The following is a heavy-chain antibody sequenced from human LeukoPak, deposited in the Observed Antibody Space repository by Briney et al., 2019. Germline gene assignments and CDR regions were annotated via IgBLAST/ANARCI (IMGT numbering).Heavy chain of an antibody. V-gene: IGHV4-61*02. J-gene: IGHJ3*02. CDR3: ARAERWLQVNAFDI. CDR2: IYTSGST. D-gene: IGHD5-24*01. CDR1: GGSISSGSYY. Sequence: SETLSLTCTVSGGSISSGSYYWSWIRQPAGKGLEWIGRIYTSGSTNYNPSLKSRVTISVDTSKNQFSLKLSSVTAADTAVYYCARAERWLQVNAFDIWGQGTMVTVSS.